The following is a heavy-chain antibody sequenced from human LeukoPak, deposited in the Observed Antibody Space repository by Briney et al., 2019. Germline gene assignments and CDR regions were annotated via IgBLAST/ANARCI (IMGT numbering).Heavy chain of an antibody. V-gene: IGHV3-74*01. CDR1: GSTFSSYW. J-gene: IGHJ4*02. CDR3: ARPRGGCSSTSCSPVY. Sequence: GGSLRLSCAASGSTFSSYWMHWVRQAPGKGLVWVSRINSDGSSTSYADSVKGRFTISRDNAKNTLYLQMNSLRAEDTAVYYCARPRGGCSSTSCSPVYWGQGTLVTVSS. D-gene: IGHD2-2*01. CDR2: INSDGSST.